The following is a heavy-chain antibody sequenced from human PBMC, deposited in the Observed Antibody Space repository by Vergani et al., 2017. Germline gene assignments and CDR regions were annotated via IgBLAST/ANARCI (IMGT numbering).Heavy chain of an antibody. CDR3: ARDLRTWGYMDV. Sequence: QVQLQESGPGLVKPSQTLSLTCTVSGSSISSGGYYWSWVRQHPGKGLEWVGYIYYSGSTYYNPSLNSRVTISVDTSKNQFSLKLSSVTAADTAVYYCARDLRTWGYMDVWGKETTVTVSS. CDR1: GSSISSGGYY. V-gene: IGHV4-31*03. CDR2: IYYSGST. D-gene: IGHD3-16*01. J-gene: IGHJ6*03.